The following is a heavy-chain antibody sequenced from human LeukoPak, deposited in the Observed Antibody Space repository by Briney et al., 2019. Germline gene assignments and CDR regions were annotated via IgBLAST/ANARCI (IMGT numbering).Heavy chain of an antibody. CDR3: AKDMNTVTTTFDY. D-gene: IGHD4-17*01. V-gene: IGHV3-30*18. CDR2: ISNDATKK. Sequence: PGGSLRLSCAASGFTFSTYAMHWVRQAPGKGLEWVAVISNDATKKYYADSVKGRSTISRDNSENTLYLQMNSLRAEDTAVYYCAKDMNTVTTTFDYWGQGTLVTVSS. J-gene: IGHJ4*02. CDR1: GFTFSTYA.